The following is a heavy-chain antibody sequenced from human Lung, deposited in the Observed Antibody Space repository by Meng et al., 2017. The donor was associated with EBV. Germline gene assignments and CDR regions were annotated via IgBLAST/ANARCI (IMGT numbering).Heavy chain of an antibody. D-gene: IGHD6-19*01. J-gene: IGHJ4*02. CDR1: GYPFTRNG. V-gene: IGHV1-18*01. CDR3: ARDASNSSGRDDYFDY. Sequence: VTSVHAGAEVKKLGASDKVCCRTSGYPFTRNGIGWVRKDHVQGLEYMGWRSGYNGDTIYARNIQGRDTMTTDTSTNIADMELRSLRADDTAVYYCARDASNSSGRDDYFDYWGQGTLVTVFS. CDR2: RSGYNGDT.